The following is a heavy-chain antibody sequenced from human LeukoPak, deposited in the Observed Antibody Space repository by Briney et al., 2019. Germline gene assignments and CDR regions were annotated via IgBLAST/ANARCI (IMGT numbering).Heavy chain of an antibody. J-gene: IGHJ4*02. D-gene: IGHD2-21*01. V-gene: IGHV4-59*01. CDR3: ARGVVIAPQTFDY. CDR2: KDYSGST. Sequence: SETLSLTCTVSGGSISRYYWSWIRQPPGKGLEWIGYKDYSGSTNYNRSLKSRVTISVDTSKNQFSLKLSSVTAADTAVYYCARGVVIAPQTFDYWGQGTLVTVSS. CDR1: GGSISRYY.